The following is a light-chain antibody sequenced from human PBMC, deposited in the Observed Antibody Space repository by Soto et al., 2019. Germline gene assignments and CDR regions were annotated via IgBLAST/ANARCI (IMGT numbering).Light chain of an antibody. V-gene: IGLV1-40*01. CDR1: SSNIGAGYD. J-gene: IGLJ1*01. CDR2: GNS. Sequence: QSVLTQPPSVSGAPGQRVTISCTGGSSNIGAGYDVHWYRQLPGTAPKLLIYGNSNRPSGVPDRFSGSKSGTSASLAITGLQAEHEADYYCQSYDSSLSAPVFGTGTKLTVL. CDR3: QSYDSSLSAPV.